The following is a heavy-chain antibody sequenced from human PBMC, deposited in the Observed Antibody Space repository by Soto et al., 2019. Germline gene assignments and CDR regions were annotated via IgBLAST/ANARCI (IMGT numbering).Heavy chain of an antibody. V-gene: IGHV1-18*01. Sequence: ASVKVSCKASGYTFTSYGISWVRQAPGQGLEWMGWISAYNGNTNYAQKLQGRVTMTTDTSTSTAYMELRSLRSDDTAVYYCARNKLRNWGSYRYRANYFDYWGQGTLVTVSS. CDR3: ARNKLRNWGSYRYRANYFDY. J-gene: IGHJ4*02. CDR1: GYTFTSYG. D-gene: IGHD3-16*02. CDR2: ISAYNGNT.